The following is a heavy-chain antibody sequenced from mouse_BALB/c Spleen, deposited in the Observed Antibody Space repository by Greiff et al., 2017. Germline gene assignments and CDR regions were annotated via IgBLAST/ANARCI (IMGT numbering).Heavy chain of an antibody. V-gene: IGHV5-6-3*01. D-gene: IGHD3-3*01. CDR3: ARGTREAMDY. CDR1: GFTFSSYG. J-gene: IGHJ4*01. CDR2: INSNGGST. Sequence: DVQLVESGGGLVQPGGSLKLSCAASGFTFSSYGMSWVRQTPDKRLELVATINSNGGSTYYPDSVKGRFTISRDNAKNTLYLQMSSLKSEDTAMYYCARGTREAMDYWGQGTSVTVSS.